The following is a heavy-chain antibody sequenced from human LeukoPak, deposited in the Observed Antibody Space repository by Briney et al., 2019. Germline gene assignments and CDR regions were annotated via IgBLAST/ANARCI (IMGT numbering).Heavy chain of an antibody. CDR1: GYTFTGYY. V-gene: IGHV1-2*02. Sequence: ASVKVSCXASGYTFTGYYIHWVRQAPGQGLEWMGWINPNSGDTSHAQRFQDRVTMTRDMSTSTAYMDLSMLTSDETALYYCARQGGSSLNFDYWGQGTLVTVSS. CDR3: ARQGGSSLNFDY. D-gene: IGHD1-26*01. J-gene: IGHJ4*02. CDR2: INPNSGDT.